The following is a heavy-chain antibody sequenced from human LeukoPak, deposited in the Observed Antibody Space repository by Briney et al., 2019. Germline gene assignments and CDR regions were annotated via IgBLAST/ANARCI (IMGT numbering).Heavy chain of an antibody. CDR2: IIPIFGTA. V-gene: IGHV1-69*13. CDR1: GGTFSSYA. Sequence: ASVKVSCKASGGTFSSYAISWVRQAPGQGLEWMGGIIPIFGTANYAQKFQGRVTINADESTSTAYMELSSLRSEDTAVYYCAREVVVTATYYYYYGMDVWGQGTTVTVSS. CDR3: AREVVVTATYYYYYGMDV. J-gene: IGHJ6*02. D-gene: IGHD2-21*02.